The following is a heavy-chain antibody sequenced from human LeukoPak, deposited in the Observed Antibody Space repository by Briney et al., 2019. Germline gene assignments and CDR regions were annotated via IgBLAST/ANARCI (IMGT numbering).Heavy chain of an antibody. Sequence: KASETLSLTCAVSAASFSSHYWIWIRPSPGKGLEWIGYISYIARTNYTPSLKIRVTISIDTSRNQFSLKLRSVTAADTAVYYCARDLATVTKGFDIWGQGTMVSVSS. D-gene: IGHD4-17*01. CDR1: AASFSSHY. V-gene: IGHV4-59*11. J-gene: IGHJ3*02. CDR3: ARDLATVTKGFDI. CDR2: ISYIART.